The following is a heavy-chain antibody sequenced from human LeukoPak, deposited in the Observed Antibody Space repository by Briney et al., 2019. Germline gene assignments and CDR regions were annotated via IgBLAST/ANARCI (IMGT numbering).Heavy chain of an antibody. CDR3: ATPPKAWNPAGYFDY. CDR1: GYTLTELS. CDR2: FDPEDGET. Sequence: ASVKVSCKVSGYTLTELSMHWVRQAPGKGLEWMGGFDPEDGETIYAQKFQGRVTMTEDTSTDTAYMELSSLRSEDTAVYYCATPPKAWNPAGYFDYWGQGTLVTVSS. J-gene: IGHJ4*02. V-gene: IGHV1-24*01. D-gene: IGHD1-1*01.